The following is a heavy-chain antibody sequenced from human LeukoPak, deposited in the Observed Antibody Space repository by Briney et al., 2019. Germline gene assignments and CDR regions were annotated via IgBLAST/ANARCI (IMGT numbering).Heavy chain of an antibody. V-gene: IGHV5-51*01. CDR2: IYPGDSDT. J-gene: IGHJ6*02. CDR1: GYSFTSYW. CDR3: ATHTTYGSGSYYYYGMDV. Sequence: GESLKISCKGSGYSFTSYWIGWVRQMPGKGLEWMGIIYPGDSDTRYSPSFQGQVTISADKSISTAYLQWSSLKASDTAMYSCATHTTYGSGSYYYYGMDVWGQGTTVTVSS. D-gene: IGHD3-10*01.